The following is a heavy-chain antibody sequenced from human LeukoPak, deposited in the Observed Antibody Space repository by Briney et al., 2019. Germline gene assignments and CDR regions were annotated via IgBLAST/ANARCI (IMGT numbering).Heavy chain of an antibody. CDR2: IWYDGSNK. CDR3: AKEQYSSGWYNFDY. D-gene: IGHD6-19*01. Sequence: GGSLRLSCAASGFTFGSYGMHWVRQAPGKGLEWVAVIWYDGSNKYYADSVKGRFTISRDNSKNTLYLQMNSLRAEDTAVYYCAKEQYSSGWYNFDYWGQGTLVTVSS. V-gene: IGHV3-33*06. CDR1: GFTFGSYG. J-gene: IGHJ4*02.